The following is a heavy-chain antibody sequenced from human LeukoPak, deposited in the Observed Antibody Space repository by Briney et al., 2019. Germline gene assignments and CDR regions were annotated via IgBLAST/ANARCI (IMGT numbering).Heavy chain of an antibody. CDR3: AKTADNPFDY. Sequence: GGSLRLSCAVSGFSVSDTYMTWVRQAPGKGLEWVSVIYYGGGTFYADSVKGRFTISRDNSKNTLYLQMNSLRAEDTAVYYCAKTADNPFDYWGQGTLVTVSS. CDR1: GFSVSDTY. J-gene: IGHJ4*02. D-gene: IGHD3-22*01. CDR2: IYYGGGT. V-gene: IGHV3-53*01.